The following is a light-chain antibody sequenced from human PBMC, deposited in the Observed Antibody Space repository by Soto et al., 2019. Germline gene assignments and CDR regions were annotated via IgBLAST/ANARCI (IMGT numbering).Light chain of an antibody. J-gene: IGLJ2*01. CDR1: RSDVGGYNY. CDR3: SSYTSSSTLV. CDR2: EVN. Sequence: QSALTQPASVSGSPGQSITVSCTGTRSDVGGYNYVSWYQQHPGKAPKLMIYEVNNRPSGVSNRFSGSKSGNTASLTISGLQAKDEADYYCSSYTSSSTLVFGGGTKLTVL. V-gene: IGLV2-14*01.